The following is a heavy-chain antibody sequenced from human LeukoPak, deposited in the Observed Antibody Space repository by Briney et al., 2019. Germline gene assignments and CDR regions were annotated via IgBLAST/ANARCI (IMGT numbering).Heavy chain of an antibody. Sequence: PGGSLRLSCAASGFTFSSYSMNWVGQAPGKGLEWVASISSSSSYIYYADSVKGRFTISRDNAKNSLYLQMNSLRAEDTAVYYCARNAPRGQLTTDYWGQGTLVTVSS. D-gene: IGHD1-1*01. J-gene: IGHJ4*02. CDR1: GFTFSSYS. V-gene: IGHV3-21*01. CDR2: ISSSSSYI. CDR3: ARNAPRGQLTTDY.